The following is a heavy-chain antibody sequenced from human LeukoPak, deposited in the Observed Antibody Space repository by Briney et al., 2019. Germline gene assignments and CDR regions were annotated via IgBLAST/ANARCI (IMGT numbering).Heavy chain of an antibody. Sequence: GGSLRLSCAASGFTFSSYGMHWIRQAPGKGLEWVAVIWYDGSNKYYADSVKGRFTISRDNSKNTLYLQMNSLRAEDTAVYYCARDRPWFDPWGQGTLVTVSS. CDR3: ARDRPWFDP. V-gene: IGHV3-33*01. CDR2: IWYDGSNK. CDR1: GFTFSSYG. J-gene: IGHJ5*02.